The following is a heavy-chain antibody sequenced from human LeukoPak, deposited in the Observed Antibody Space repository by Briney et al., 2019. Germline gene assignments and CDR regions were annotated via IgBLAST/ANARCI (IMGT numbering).Heavy chain of an antibody. V-gene: IGHV3-48*03. D-gene: IGHD3-22*01. CDR1: GFTFSSYE. J-gene: IGHJ2*01. Sequence: QPGGSLRLSCAASGFTFSSYEMNWVRQAPGKGLEWVSYISSSGSDIYYADSVKGRFTISRDNSKNTLYLQMDSLRVEDTAMYFCTREKSVVVPSSYYYFDVWGRGTLVTVAS. CDR3: TREKSVVVPSSYYYFDV. CDR2: ISSSGSDI.